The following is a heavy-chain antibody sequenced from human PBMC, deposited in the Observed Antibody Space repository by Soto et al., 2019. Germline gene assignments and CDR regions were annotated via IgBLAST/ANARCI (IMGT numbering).Heavy chain of an antibody. D-gene: IGHD5-18*01. J-gene: IGHJ5*01. V-gene: IGHV1-69*12. CDR1: GDSFRSYA. CDR3: AYSANHRYFFDS. CDR2: IIPIFGTP. Sequence: QVQLVQSGAEVKKPGSSVKVSCKASGDSFRSYAVNWVRQAPGQGLECLGGIIPIFGTPNYAQKFHGRVSITADESTSTVYMDLISLTSEDTAVYYCAYSANHRYFFDSWGQGTLVTVSS.